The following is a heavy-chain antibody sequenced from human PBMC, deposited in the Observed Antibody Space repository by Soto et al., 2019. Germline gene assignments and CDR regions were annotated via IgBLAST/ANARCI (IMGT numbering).Heavy chain of an antibody. D-gene: IGHD3-10*01. CDR3: ARITFFNLEVRGVIDGAFDY. J-gene: IGHJ4*02. CDR2: IYYSGST. Sequence: SETLSLTCTVSGGSISSGDYYWSWIRQPPGKGLEWIGYIYYSGSTYYNPSLKSRVTISVDTSKNQFSLKLSSVTAADTAVYYCARITFFNLEVRGVIDGAFDYWGQGTLVSVSS. CDR1: GGSISSGDYY. V-gene: IGHV4-30-4*01.